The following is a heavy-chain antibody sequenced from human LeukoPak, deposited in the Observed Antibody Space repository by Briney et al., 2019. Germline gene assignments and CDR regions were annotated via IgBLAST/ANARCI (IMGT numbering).Heavy chain of an antibody. Sequence: GGSLRLSCAASGFTVSSYAMNWVRQAPGKGLEWVSSISGSGGSTYYADSVEGRFTISRDNSKKTLYLQINSLRAEDTAIYYFAQDLGYCSTTSCLPWGQGTLVTVSS. D-gene: IGHD2-2*01. CDR1: GFTVSSYA. CDR2: ISGSGGST. V-gene: IGHV3-23*01. J-gene: IGHJ5*02. CDR3: AQDLGYCSTTSCLP.